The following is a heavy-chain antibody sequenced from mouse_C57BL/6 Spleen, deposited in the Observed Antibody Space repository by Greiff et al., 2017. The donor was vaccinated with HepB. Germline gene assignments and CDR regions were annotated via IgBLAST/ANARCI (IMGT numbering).Heavy chain of an antibody. J-gene: IGHJ4*01. CDR3: ARRYYGSSYNYAMDY. Sequence: QVQLQQPGAELVKPGASVKLSCKASGYTFTSYWMPWVKQRPGQGLEWIGEIDPSDSYTNYNQKFKGKATLTVDTSSSTAYMQLSSLASEDTAVYYCARRYYGSSYNYAMDYWGQGTSVTVSS. D-gene: IGHD1-1*01. V-gene: IGHV1-50*01. CDR1: GYTFTSYW. CDR2: IDPSDSYT.